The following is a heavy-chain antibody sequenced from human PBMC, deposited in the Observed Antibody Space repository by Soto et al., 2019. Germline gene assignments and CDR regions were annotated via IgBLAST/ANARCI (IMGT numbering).Heavy chain of an antibody. V-gene: IGHV3-74*01. Sequence: PGGSLRLSCEASGFTFSNYWMHWVRQAPGKGLVWVSRSNGDGSSTNYADSVKGRFTISRDNAKNTLYLQMNSLRAEDTAVYYCARGLVVTPSLDHWGQGTLVTVSS. CDR3: ARGLVVTPSLDH. CDR2: SNGDGSST. J-gene: IGHJ4*02. CDR1: GFTFSNYW. D-gene: IGHD2-21*01.